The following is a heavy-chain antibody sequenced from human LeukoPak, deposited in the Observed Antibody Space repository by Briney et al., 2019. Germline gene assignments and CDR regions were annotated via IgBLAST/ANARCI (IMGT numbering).Heavy chain of an antibody. J-gene: IGHJ6*02. CDR1: GGSISSYY. D-gene: IGHD6-13*01. CDR2: IYYSGST. V-gene: IGHV4-59*01. Sequence: SETLSLTCTVSGGSISSYYWSWIRQPPGKGLEWIGYIYYSGSTNYNPSLKSRVTISVDTSKNQFSLELSSVTAADTAVYYCARDGGIAAADHYYYYGMDVWGQGTTVTVSS. CDR3: ARDGGIAAADHYYYYGMDV.